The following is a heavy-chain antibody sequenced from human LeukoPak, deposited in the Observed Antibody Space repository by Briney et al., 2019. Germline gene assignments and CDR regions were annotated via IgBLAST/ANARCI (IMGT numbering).Heavy chain of an antibody. Sequence: GGTLRLSCAASGFTFSSHGMNWVRQAPGKGLEWVSGISPNGVITYYADSVKGRFTISRDNSKGTAYLQMNSLRPEDTAVYYCAKDDAWLQYGNWGRGTLVTVSS. CDR3: AKDDAWLQYGN. CDR1: GFTFSSHG. J-gene: IGHJ4*02. V-gene: IGHV3-23*01. D-gene: IGHD5-24*01. CDR2: ISPNGVIT.